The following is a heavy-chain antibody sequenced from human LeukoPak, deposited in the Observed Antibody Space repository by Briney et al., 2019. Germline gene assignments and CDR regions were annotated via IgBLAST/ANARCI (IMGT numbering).Heavy chain of an antibody. Sequence: GGSLRLSCVASGFTFGKYWMSWVRQAPGKGLEWVANIKLDGSEKDYVDSVKGRFTISRDNTKNSLYLQMNSLRAEDTAVFYCARDQYDTWSRRGNFDSWGQGTLVIVSS. J-gene: IGHJ4*02. V-gene: IGHV3-7*03. CDR3: ARDQYDTWSRRGNFDS. CDR1: GFTFGKYW. D-gene: IGHD3-3*01. CDR2: IKLDGSEK.